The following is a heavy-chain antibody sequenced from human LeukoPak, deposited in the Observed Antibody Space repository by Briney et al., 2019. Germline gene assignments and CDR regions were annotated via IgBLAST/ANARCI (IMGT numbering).Heavy chain of an antibody. Sequence: SETLSLTCTVSGGSISSSSYYWGWIRQAPGKGLEWIANIYYSGSTYYNPSLKSRVTISVDTSKNQVSLKLSSVTAADTAVYYCASRFHYSSGWYSDYWGQGTLVTVSS. V-gene: IGHV4-39*01. CDR1: GGSISSSSYY. J-gene: IGHJ4*02. D-gene: IGHD6-19*01. CDR2: IYYSGST. CDR3: ASRFHYSSGWYSDY.